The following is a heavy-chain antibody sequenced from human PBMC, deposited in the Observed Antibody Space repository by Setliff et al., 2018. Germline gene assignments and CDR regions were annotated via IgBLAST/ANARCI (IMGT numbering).Heavy chain of an antibody. CDR1: GYTFTKYG. CDR3: VRDRAAIVVGPPTAAFDI. Sequence: ASVKVSCKASGYTFTKYGINWVRQAPGQRLEWVGWISAYNGDTNYAQKFQGRVTMTTDRSTSTAYMELRSLRSDDTAQYYCVRDRAAIVVGPPTAAFDIWGQGTMVTVSS. V-gene: IGHV1-18*01. CDR2: ISAYNGDT. D-gene: IGHD2-2*01. J-gene: IGHJ3*02.